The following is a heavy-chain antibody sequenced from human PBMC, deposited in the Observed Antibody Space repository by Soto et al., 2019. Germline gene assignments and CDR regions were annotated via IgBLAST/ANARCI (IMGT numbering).Heavy chain of an antibody. J-gene: IGHJ4*02. CDR2: IKSKTDGGTT. V-gene: IGHV3-15*01. D-gene: IGHD1-26*01. CDR3: TTDPQGATRFPPVDY. Sequence: EVQLVESGGGLVKPGGSLRLSCAASGFTFSNAWMSWVRQAPGKGLEWVSRIKSKTDGGTTDYAAPVKGRFTISRDDSKNTLYLQMNSLKTEDTAVYYCTTDPQGATRFPPVDYWGQGTLVTVSS. CDR1: GFTFSNAW.